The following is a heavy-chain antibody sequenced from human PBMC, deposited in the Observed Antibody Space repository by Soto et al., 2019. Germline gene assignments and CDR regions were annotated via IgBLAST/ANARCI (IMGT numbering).Heavy chain of an antibody. D-gene: IGHD6-13*01. CDR1: GFTFSSYA. Sequence: GGSLRLSCAASGFTFSSYAMSWVRQAPGKGLEWVSAISASGGSTYYADSVKGRFTISRDNSKNTLYLNSLSAEDTAVYYCANWGHQLGDYYDYGMYVWGEGTTVNVSS. J-gene: IGHJ6*04. CDR3: ANWGHQLGDYYDYGMYV. V-gene: IGHV3-23*01. CDR2: ISASGGST.